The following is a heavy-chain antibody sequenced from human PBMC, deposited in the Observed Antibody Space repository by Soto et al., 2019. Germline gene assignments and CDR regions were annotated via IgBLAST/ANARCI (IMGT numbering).Heavy chain of an antibody. CDR1: GYSFTSNG. D-gene: IGHD6-13*01. J-gene: IGHJ4*02. CDR3: ARVSPSSRAAEP. V-gene: IGHV1-18*01. CDR2: ISAYNGNT. Sequence: EASVKVSCKASGYSFTSNGSRWVRQAPGQGLEWMGWISAYNGNTNYAQSLQGRVTMTTDTSTTTAYMELRSLKSDDTAVYYCARVSPSSRAAEPWGQGTLVTSPQ.